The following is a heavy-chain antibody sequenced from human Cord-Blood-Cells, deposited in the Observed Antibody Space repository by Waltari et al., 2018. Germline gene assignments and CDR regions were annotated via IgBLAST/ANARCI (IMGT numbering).Heavy chain of an antibody. V-gene: IGHV3-48*03. CDR2: ISSSGSTI. D-gene: IGHD1-26*01. Sequence: EVQLVESGGGLVQPGGSLRLSCAASGFTFSSYEMNWFRQAPGKGLEWVSYISSSGSTIYYADSVKGRFTISRDNAKNSLYLQMNSLRAEDTAVYYCARGFSGSYYFDYWGQGTLVTVSS. CDR3: ARGFSGSYYFDY. J-gene: IGHJ4*02. CDR1: GFTFSSYE.